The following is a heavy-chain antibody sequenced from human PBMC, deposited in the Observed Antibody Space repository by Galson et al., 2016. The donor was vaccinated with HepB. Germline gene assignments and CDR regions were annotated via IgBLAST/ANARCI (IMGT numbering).Heavy chain of an antibody. CDR2: IYYSGST. V-gene: IGHV4-39*01. CDR3: ASLLYHNSALAY. CDR1: GGSISSSSYY. Sequence: ETLSLTCTVSGGSISSSSYYWGWIRQPPGKGLEWIGSIYYSGSTYYNPSLKSRVTISVDTSKNQFSLKLSSVTAADTAVYYCASLLYHNSALAYWGQGTLVTVSS. D-gene: IGHD3-22*01. J-gene: IGHJ4*02.